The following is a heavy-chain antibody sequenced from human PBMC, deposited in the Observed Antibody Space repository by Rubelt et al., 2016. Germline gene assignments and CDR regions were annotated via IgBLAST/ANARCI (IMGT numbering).Heavy chain of an antibody. CDR2: INPNGGST. Sequence: WVGIINPNGGSTNYAQKFQDRVTMTRDTSTSTVYMELSSLRSEDTAVYYCARGLSAYGSALFDYWGQGTLVTVSS. CDR3: ARGLSAYGSALFDY. J-gene: IGHJ4*02. D-gene: IGHD3-10*01. V-gene: IGHV1-46*01.